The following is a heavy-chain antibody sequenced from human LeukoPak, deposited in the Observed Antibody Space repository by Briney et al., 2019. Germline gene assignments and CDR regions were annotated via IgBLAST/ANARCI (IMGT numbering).Heavy chain of an antibody. Sequence: SETLSLTCTVSGDSISGYYWGWIRQSAGKGLEWIGRIHASGNTSYNPSLTSRVTMSVDTSKNQFSLRLTSVTAADTAVYYCARGDIGFDYWGQGTLVTVSS. CDR3: ARGDIGFDY. CDR1: GDSISGYY. J-gene: IGHJ4*02. V-gene: IGHV4-4*07. CDR2: IHASGNT. D-gene: IGHD2-21*02.